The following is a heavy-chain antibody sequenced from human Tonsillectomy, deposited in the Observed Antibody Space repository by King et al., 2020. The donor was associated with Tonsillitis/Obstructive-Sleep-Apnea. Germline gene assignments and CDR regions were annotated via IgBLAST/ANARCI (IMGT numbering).Heavy chain of an antibody. V-gene: IGHV3-49*04. Sequence: QLVQSGGGLVQPGRSLRLSCTASGFTFGDYAMSWVRQAPGKGLEWVGFIRSKAYGGTTEYAASVKGRFXISRDDSKSIAYLQMNSLKTEDTAVYYCGSLDAFDIWGQXTXVTVSS. J-gene: IGHJ3*02. CDR3: GSLDAFDI. CDR2: IRSKAYGGTT. D-gene: IGHD1-26*01. CDR1: GFTFGDYA.